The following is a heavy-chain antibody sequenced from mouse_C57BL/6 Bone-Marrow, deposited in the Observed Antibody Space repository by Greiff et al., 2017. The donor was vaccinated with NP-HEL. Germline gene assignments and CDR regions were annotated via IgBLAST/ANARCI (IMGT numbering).Heavy chain of an antibody. CDR1: GYTFTDYY. Sequence: EVKLQESGPVLVKPGASVKMSCKASGYTFTDYYMNWVKQSHGKSLEWIGVINPYNGGTSYNQKFKGKATLTVDKSSSTAYMELNSLTSEDSAVYDCARTPYYAMDYWGQGTSVTVSS. CDR2: INPYNGGT. CDR3: ARTPYYAMDY. V-gene: IGHV1-19*01. J-gene: IGHJ4*01.